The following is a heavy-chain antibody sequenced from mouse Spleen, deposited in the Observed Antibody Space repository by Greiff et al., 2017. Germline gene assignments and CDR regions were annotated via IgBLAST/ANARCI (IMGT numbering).Heavy chain of an antibody. V-gene: IGHV5-17*01. CDR1: GFTFSDYG. D-gene: IGHD3-1*01. CDR2: ISSGSSTI. Sequence: EVHLVESGGGLVKPGGSLKLSCAASGFTFSDYGMHWVRQAPEKGLEWVAYISSGSSTIYYADTVKGRFTISRDNAKNTLFLQMTSLRSEDTAMYYCAREGLFFAYWGQGTLVTVSA. J-gene: IGHJ3*01. CDR3: AREGLFFAY.